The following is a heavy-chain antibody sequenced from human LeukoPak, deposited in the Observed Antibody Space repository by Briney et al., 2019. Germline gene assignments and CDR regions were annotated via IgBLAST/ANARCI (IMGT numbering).Heavy chain of an antibody. D-gene: IGHD5-18*01. CDR2: IYYRGST. CDR1: GDSISSYY. J-gene: IGHJ4*02. Sequence: PSETLSLTCTVSGDSISSYYWTWVRQPPGKGLEWIGCIYYRGSTNYNPSLKSRVTISVDTSKKQFSLKLTSVTTADTAVYYCVRDSGRYSYAFDYWGQGALVTVSS. V-gene: IGHV4-59*01. CDR3: VRDSGRYSYAFDY.